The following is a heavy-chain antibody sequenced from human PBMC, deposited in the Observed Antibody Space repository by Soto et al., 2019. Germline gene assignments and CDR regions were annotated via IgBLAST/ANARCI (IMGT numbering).Heavy chain of an antibody. J-gene: IGHJ6*02. CDR3: ARGGDYYDSSGYLSYGMDV. V-gene: IGHV1-69*13. D-gene: IGHD3-22*01. CDR1: GGTFSSYA. CDR2: IIPIFGTA. Sequence: GDSVNVSCKASGGTFSSYAISWVRQAPGQGLEWMGGIIPIFGTANYAQKFQGRVTITADESTSTAYMELSSLRSEDTAVYYCARGGDYYDSSGYLSYGMDVCGQRPT.